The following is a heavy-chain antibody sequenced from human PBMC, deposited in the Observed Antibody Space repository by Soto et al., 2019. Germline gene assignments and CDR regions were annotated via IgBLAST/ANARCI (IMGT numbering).Heavy chain of an antibody. CDR2: ISGPGGRT. Sequence: GGSLRLSCAASEFTFNNYAMTWVRQTPGKGLEWVAGISGPGGRTYYADSVKGRFTISRDNSKNTLFLQMSGLRGEDTAVYYCAKVESYDFWGGYDYYDYSHYGMDVWGQGTTVTVSS. J-gene: IGHJ6*02. V-gene: IGHV3-23*01. CDR3: AKVESYDFWGGYDYYDYSHYGMDV. CDR1: EFTFNNYA. D-gene: IGHD3-3*01.